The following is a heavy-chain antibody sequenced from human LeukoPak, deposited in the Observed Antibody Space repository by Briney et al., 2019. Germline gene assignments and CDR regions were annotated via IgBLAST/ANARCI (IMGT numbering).Heavy chain of an antibody. CDR1: GFTFSSYD. J-gene: IGHJ4*02. CDR2: ISYDGSNK. D-gene: IGHD6-19*01. Sequence: PGRSLRLSCAASGFTFSSYDMHWVRQAPGKGLEWVAVISYDGSNKYYADSVKGRFTISRDNSKNTLYLQMNSLRAEDTAVYYCANALSSGWYYWGQGTLVTVSS. V-gene: IGHV3-30*18. CDR3: ANALSSGWYY.